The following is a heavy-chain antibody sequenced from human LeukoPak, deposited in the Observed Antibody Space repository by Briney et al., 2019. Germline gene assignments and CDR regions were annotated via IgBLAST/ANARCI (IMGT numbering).Heavy chain of an antibody. V-gene: IGHV3-33*01. CDR1: GFTFSSYG. CDR2: IWYDGSNK. Sequence: GGSLRLSCAASGFTFSSYGMHWVRQAPGKGLEWVAVIWYDGSNKYYADSVKGRFTISRDNSKNTLYLQMSSLRAEDTAVYYCARDSCSGGSCYSDYWGQGTLVTVSS. CDR3: ARDSCSGGSCYSDY. J-gene: IGHJ4*02. D-gene: IGHD2-15*01.